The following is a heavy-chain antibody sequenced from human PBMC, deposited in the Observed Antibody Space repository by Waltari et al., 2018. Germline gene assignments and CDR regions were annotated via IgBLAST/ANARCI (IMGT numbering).Heavy chain of an antibody. J-gene: IGHJ4*02. Sequence: EVQLVESGGGLVQPGRSLRLSCAASGFTFDDYAMHWVRQAPGKGLEWVSGISWNSGSRGYADSVKGRFTIARDNAKNSLYLQMNSLRAEDTALDYCAKDYGMGVIVGGFDYWGQGTLVTVSS. V-gene: IGHV3-9*01. CDR2: ISWNSGSR. CDR3: AKDYGMGVIVGGFDY. D-gene: IGHD3-22*01. CDR1: GFTFDDYA.